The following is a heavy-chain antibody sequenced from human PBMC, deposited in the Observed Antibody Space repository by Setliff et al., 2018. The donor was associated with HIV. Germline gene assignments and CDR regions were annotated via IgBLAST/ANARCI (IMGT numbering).Heavy chain of an antibody. V-gene: IGHV4-39*01. J-gene: IGHJ5*02. CDR3: AGSIVVVTAAPLT. CDR1: GGSISSSSYY. D-gene: IGHD2-21*02. CDR2: IYYSGST. Sequence: SETLSLTCTVSGGSISSSSYYWGWIRQPPGEGLEWIGNIYYSGSTYYNPSLKSRVTISVDTSKNQFSLKLSSVTAADTAVYYCAGSIVVVTAAPLTWGQGTLVTVSS.